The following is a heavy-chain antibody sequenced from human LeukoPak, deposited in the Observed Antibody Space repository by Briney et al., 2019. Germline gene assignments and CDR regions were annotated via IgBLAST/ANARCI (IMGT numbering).Heavy chain of an antibody. Sequence: PGGSLRLSCAASGFTFSSYAMHWVRQAPGKGLEWVAVISYDGSNKYYADSVKGRFTISRDNSKNTLYLQMNSLRAEDTAVYYCARAGGKMATIYYWGQGTLVTVSS. CDR2: ISYDGSNK. V-gene: IGHV3-30*04. D-gene: IGHD5-24*01. J-gene: IGHJ4*02. CDR1: GFTFSSYA. CDR3: ARAGGKMATIYY.